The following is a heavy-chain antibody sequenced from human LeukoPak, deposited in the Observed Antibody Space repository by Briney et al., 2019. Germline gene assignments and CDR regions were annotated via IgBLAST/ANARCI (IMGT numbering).Heavy chain of an antibody. D-gene: IGHD3-22*01. Sequence: GGSLRLSCVASGITFSNYAVSWVRQAPEKGLDWVSVISGSAHKIRYADSVKGRFTISRDNSENSLYLQMTSLRAEDTAMYYCATPLDYYDSSGFHQGGDWGQGTLVTVSS. V-gene: IGHV3-23*01. CDR1: GITFSNYA. CDR3: ATPLDYYDSSGFHQGGD. CDR2: ISGSAHKI. J-gene: IGHJ4*02.